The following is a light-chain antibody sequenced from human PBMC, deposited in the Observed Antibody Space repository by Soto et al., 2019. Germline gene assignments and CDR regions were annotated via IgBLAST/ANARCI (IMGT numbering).Light chain of an antibody. CDR2: EVT. CDR3: SSYTSSTSYV. Sequence: SVLTQPPSASGSPGQSVTISCTGTSSDVGSFNRVSWYQQPPGTAPKLMIYEVTNRPSGVPDRFSGSKSGNTASLTIPGLQAEDEADYYCSSYTSSTSYVFGAGTKVTVL. V-gene: IGLV2-18*02. CDR1: SSDVGSFNR. J-gene: IGLJ1*01.